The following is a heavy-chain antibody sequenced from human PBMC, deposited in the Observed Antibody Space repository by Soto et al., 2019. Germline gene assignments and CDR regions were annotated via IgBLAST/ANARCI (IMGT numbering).Heavy chain of an antibody. CDR2: IYPGDSDT. V-gene: IGHV5-51*01. Sequence: GESLKISCKGSGYSFIDYWIGWVRQVPGKGLEWMGVIYPGDSDTRYSPSFQGHVTISADKSISTAYLQWSSLKASDTAMYYCARHVSAVGETQSAFDIWGLGTMVTVSS. CDR1: GYSFIDYW. J-gene: IGHJ3*02. CDR3: ARHVSAVGETQSAFDI. D-gene: IGHD1-26*01.